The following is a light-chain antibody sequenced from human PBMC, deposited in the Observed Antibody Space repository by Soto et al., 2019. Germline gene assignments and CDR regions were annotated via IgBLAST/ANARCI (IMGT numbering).Light chain of an antibody. J-gene: IGLJ2*01. CDR3: GEDHASGANLAVV. V-gene: IGLV9-49*01. Sequence: QSVLTQPPSVAASLGASVTLICTLSSDYSNYKVDWYHQRPGKGPRFVMLVVPGGIVGSKGAGIPDRFSVLCSGLNRLLTIKNIQEDDEGDCHCGEDHASGANLAVVFGGRTKVTVL. CDR1: SDYSNYK. CDR2: VVPGGIVG.